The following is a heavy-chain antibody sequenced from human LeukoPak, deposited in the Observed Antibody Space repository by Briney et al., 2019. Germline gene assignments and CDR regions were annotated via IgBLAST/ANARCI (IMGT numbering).Heavy chain of an antibody. J-gene: IGHJ4*02. Sequence: GGSLRLSCAASGFAFSNAYMSWVCQAPGKGLEWVSYISSSGSTIYYADSVKGRFTISRGNAKNSLYLQMNSLRAEDTAVYYCARVMDYGDYFDYWGQGTLVTVSS. CDR3: ARVMDYGDYFDY. CDR1: GFAFSNAY. D-gene: IGHD4-17*01. V-gene: IGHV3-11*01. CDR2: ISSSGSTI.